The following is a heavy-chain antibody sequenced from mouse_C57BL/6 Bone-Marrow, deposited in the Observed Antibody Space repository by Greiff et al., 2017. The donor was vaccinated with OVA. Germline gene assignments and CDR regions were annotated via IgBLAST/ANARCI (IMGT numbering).Heavy chain of an antibody. CDR1: GYTFTDSY. J-gene: IGHJ3*01. CDR2: INPYNGGT. V-gene: IGHV1-19*01. CDR3: APTAQATWFAY. Sequence: EVQLQQSGPVLVKPGASVKMSCKASGYTFTDSYMNWVKQSHGKSLEWIGVINPYNGGTGYNQKFKGKATLTVDKSSSTAYMELNSLTSEDSAVYYCAPTAQATWFAYWGQGTLVTVSA. D-gene: IGHD3-2*02.